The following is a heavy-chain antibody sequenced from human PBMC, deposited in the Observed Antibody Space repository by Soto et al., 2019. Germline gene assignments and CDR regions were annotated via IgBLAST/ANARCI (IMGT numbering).Heavy chain of an antibody. CDR3: ARVGCGGGSCYPHRNWFDP. CDR2: IYYSGST. V-gene: IGHV4-61*08. J-gene: IGHJ5*02. CDR1: GGSVSSVGYY. Sequence: SETLSLTCTVSGGSVSSVGYYWSWIRQPPGKGLEWIGYIYYSGSTNYNPSLKRRVTISIVTSKNQFSLKLSSVTAADTAVYYCARVGCGGGSCYPHRNWFDPWGQGTLVTVSS. D-gene: IGHD2-15*01.